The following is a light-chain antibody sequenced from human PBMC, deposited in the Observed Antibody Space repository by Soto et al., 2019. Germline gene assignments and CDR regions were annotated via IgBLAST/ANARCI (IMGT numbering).Light chain of an antibody. CDR2: AAS. J-gene: IGKJ5*01. V-gene: IGKV1-39*01. CDR3: QQYYSFPIT. CDR1: QSISSY. Sequence: IQMTQSPSSLSASVGDRLTITCRASQSISSYLNWYQQRPGKAPKLLIYAASSLQSGVPSRFSGSGSGTDFTLTISCLQSEDFATYYCQQYYSFPITFGQGTRLEIK.